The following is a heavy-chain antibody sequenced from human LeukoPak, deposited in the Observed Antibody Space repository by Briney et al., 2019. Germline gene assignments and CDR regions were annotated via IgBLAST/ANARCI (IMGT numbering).Heavy chain of an antibody. Sequence: ASVKVSCKASGGTFSSYAISWVRQAPGQGLEWMGGIIPIFGTANYAQKFQGRVTITADESTSTAYMELSSLRSEDTAVYYCARVVCSSTSCYVGYYYYGMDVWGQGTTVTVSS. CDR2: IIPIFGTA. D-gene: IGHD2-2*01. CDR3: ARVVCSSTSCYVGYYYYGMDV. CDR1: GGTFSSYA. V-gene: IGHV1-69*13. J-gene: IGHJ6*02.